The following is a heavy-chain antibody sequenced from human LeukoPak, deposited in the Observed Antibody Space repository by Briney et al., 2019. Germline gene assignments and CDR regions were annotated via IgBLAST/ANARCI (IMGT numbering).Heavy chain of an antibody. CDR2: TFYRSKWYN. CDR1: GGSVSRHDLT. D-gene: IGHD1-1*01. Sequence: QTLSLTCAISGGSVSRHDLTWDWVRQSPSRGLEWLGRTFYRSKWYNDYAVSVKSRITVSPDTSKNQFSLHLNSVTPEDTAVYYCVRSYDWVFDYWGQGTRVTVSS. J-gene: IGHJ4*02. V-gene: IGHV6-1*01. CDR3: VRSYDWVFDY.